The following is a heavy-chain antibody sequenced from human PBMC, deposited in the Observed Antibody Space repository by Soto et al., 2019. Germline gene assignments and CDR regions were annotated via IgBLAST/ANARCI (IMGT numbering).Heavy chain of an antibody. Sequence: QVQLVQSGAEVKKPGSSVKVPCKASGDTFSSYAISWVRQAPGQGLEWMGGIIPIFGTANYAQKFQGRVTITADESTSTAYMDLSSLRSEDTAVYYCARGVVPAANEEYYFDYWGQGTLVTVSS. D-gene: IGHD2-2*01. CDR1: GDTFSSYA. V-gene: IGHV1-69*01. CDR3: ARGVVPAANEEYYFDY. CDR2: IIPIFGTA. J-gene: IGHJ4*02.